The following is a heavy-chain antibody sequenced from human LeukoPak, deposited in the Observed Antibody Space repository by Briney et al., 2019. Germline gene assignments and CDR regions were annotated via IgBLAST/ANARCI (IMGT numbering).Heavy chain of an antibody. V-gene: IGHV1-24*01. CDR2: FDPEDGET. D-gene: IGHD1-26*01. J-gene: IGHJ3*01. Sequence: ASVKVSCKVSGYTLTELSVHWVRQAPGKGLEWMGGFDPEDGETIYAQKFQGRVTMTEDTSTDTTYMELSSLRSEDTAVYYCATHSGNYYLGALDVWGQVTMVTVSS. CDR3: ATHSGNYYLGALDV. CDR1: GYTLTELS.